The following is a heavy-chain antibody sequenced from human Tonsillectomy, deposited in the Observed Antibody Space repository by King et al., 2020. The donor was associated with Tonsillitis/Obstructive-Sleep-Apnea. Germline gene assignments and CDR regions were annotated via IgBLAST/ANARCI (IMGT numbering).Heavy chain of an antibody. V-gene: IGHV1-18*01. CDR2: ISAYNGHT. J-gene: IGHJ4*02. CDR3: ARVSMSHYYDSSGYYTFDY. D-gene: IGHD3-22*01. CDR1: GYTFSRYG. Sequence: QLVQSGAEVKKPGASVKVSCKASGYTFSRYGISWVRQAPGQGLEWMGWISAYNGHTNYAQKLQGRVTMTTDTPTSTAYMEVRSLRSDETAVYYFARVSMSHYYDSSGYYTFDYWGQGTLVTVSS.